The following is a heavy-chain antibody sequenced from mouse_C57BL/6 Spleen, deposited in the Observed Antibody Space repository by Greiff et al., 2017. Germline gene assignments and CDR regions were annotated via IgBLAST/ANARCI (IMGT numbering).Heavy chain of an antibody. CDR2: ISSGGDYI. V-gene: IGHV5-9-1*02. J-gene: IGHJ3*01. Sequence: DVHLVESGEGLVKPGGSLKLSCAASGFTFSSYAMSWVRQTPEKRLEWVAYISSGGDYIYYADTVKGRFTISRDNARNTLYLQMSSLKSEDTAMYYCTREGDYDEFAYWGQGTLVTVSA. D-gene: IGHD2-4*01. CDR1: GFTFSSYA. CDR3: TREGDYDEFAY.